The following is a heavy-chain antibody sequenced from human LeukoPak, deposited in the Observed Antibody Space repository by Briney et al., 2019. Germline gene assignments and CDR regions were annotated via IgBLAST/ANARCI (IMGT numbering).Heavy chain of an antibody. D-gene: IGHD4-17*01. CDR2: INPNSGGT. Sequence: ASVKVSCKASGYTFTGYYMHWVRQAPGQGLEWMGRINPNSGGTNYAQKFQGRVTMTRDTSISTAYMELSRLRSDDTAVYYCARDTTVSPSNDAFDIWGQGTMVTVSS. CDR3: ARDTTVSPSNDAFDI. J-gene: IGHJ3*02. CDR1: GYTFTGYY. V-gene: IGHV1-2*06.